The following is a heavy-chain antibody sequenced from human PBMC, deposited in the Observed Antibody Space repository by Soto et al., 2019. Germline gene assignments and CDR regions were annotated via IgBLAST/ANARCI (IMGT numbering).Heavy chain of an antibody. CDR1: CGSISSSSYY. CDR3: ARHPGDPDAFDI. J-gene: IGHJ3*02. Sequence: SETLSLTCTVSCGSISSSSYYWGWIRQPPGKGLEWIGSIYYSGSTYYNPSLKSRVTISVDTSKNQFSLKLSSVTAADTAVYYCARHPGDPDAFDIWGQGTMVTVSS. D-gene: IGHD3-16*01. CDR2: IYYSGST. V-gene: IGHV4-39*01.